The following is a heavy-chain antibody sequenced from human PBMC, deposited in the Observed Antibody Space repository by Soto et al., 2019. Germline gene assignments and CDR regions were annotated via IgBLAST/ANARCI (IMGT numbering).Heavy chain of an antibody. V-gene: IGHV3-30*18. Sequence: QVQLAESGGGVVQPGGSLRLSCAASGFTFSDYGIDWIRQAPGKGLEWVAVISHEGGTQYYADSVRGRFTVSRDNSKKILYLQMDSLRPEDTAVYFCAKEGSPKVSRWDDYWGQGTLVTFSS. CDR2: ISHEGGTQ. D-gene: IGHD1-26*01. J-gene: IGHJ4*02. CDR1: GFTFSDYG. CDR3: AKEGSPKVSRWDDY.